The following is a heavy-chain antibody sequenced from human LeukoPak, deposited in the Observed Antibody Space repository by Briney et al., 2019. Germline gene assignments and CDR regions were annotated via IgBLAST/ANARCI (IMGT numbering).Heavy chain of an antibody. D-gene: IGHD3-10*01. CDR1: GFIFTDYG. CDR3: AKDKQGLLWFGECFDY. V-gene: IGHV3-30*02. J-gene: IGHJ4*02. Sequence: GGSLRLSCAASGFIFTDYGMHWVRQAPGKGLDWVAFIRYDEKNYYADSVKGRFTISRDNSKNTLYLQMNSLRAEDTAVYYCAKDKQGLLWFGECFDYWGQGTLVTVSS. CDR2: IRYDEKN.